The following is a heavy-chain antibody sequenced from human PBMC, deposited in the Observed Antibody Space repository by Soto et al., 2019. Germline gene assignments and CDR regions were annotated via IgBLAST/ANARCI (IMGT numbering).Heavy chain of an antibody. J-gene: IGHJ4*02. D-gene: IGHD1-26*01. CDR3: ARGVTSGSFPPFDL. V-gene: IGHV1-8*01. Sequence: ASVKVSCKASGYTFTSYDINGVRQAPGQGLEWMGWMNPNIGKPDYAQKFQDRVTMTRDNSMSTAYLELSSLRSDDTAVYYCARGVTSGSFPPFDLWGQGTLVTVSS. CDR1: GYTFTSYD. CDR2: MNPNIGKP.